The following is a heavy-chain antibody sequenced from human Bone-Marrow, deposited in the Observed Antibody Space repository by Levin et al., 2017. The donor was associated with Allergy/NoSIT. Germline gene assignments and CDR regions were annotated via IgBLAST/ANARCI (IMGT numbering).Heavy chain of an antibody. CDR1: GFTFDDYA. J-gene: IGHJ6*03. D-gene: IGHD6-13*01. V-gene: IGHV3-43D*04. CDR2: ISWDGGST. Sequence: PGESLKISCAASGFTFDDYAMHWVRQAPGKGLEWVSLISWDGGSTYYADSVKGRFTISRDNSKNSLYLQMNSLRAEDTALYYCAKDIRRAGFSSNYYYYYMDVWGKGTTVTVSS. CDR3: AKDIRRAGFSSNYYYYYMDV.